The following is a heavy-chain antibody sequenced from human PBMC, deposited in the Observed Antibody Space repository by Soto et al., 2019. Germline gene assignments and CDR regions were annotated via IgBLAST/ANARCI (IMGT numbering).Heavy chain of an antibody. CDR1: GYTFTSYA. Sequence: ASVKVSCKASGYTFTSYAMHWVRQAPGQRLEWMGWINAGNGNTKYSQKFQGRVTITRDTSASTAYMELSSLRSEDTAVYYWARCISSIPNYYNYYYMDVWGKGTTVTVSS. J-gene: IGHJ6*03. CDR3: ARCISSIPNYYNYYYMDV. CDR2: INAGNGNT. D-gene: IGHD2-2*01. V-gene: IGHV1-3*01.